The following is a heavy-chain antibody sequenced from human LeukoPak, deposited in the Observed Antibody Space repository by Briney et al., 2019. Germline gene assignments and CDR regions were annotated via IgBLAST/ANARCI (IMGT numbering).Heavy chain of an antibody. D-gene: IGHD5-18*01. CDR1: GFTFSNHW. CDR2: INRGGSRT. V-gene: IGHV3-74*01. CDR3: ARGGSDTAMAHDY. J-gene: IGHJ4*02. Sequence: PGGSLRLSCAASGFTFSNHWMHWVRQAPGKGLMWVSRINRGGSRTDYADSVKSRFTISRDDAKNTLYLQLNSLRAEDTAVYFCARGGSDTAMAHDYWGQGTLVTVSS.